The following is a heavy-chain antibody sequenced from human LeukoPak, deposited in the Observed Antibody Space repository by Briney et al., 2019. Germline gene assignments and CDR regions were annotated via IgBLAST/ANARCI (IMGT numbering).Heavy chain of an antibody. CDR2: INAGNGNT. D-gene: IGHD6-6*01. Sequence: ASVKVSCKASGYTFTSYAMHWVRQAPGQRLEWMGWINAGNGNTKYSQKFQGRVTITRDTSASTAYMELSSLRSEDTAVYYCARGKLPDYYYGMDVWGQGTTVTVSS. V-gene: IGHV1-3*01. CDR1: GYTFTSYA. J-gene: IGHJ6*01. CDR3: ARGKLPDYYYGMDV.